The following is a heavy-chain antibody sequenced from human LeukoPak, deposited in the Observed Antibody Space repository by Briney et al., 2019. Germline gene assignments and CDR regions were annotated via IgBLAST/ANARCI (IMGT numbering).Heavy chain of an antibody. J-gene: IGHJ3*02. Sequence: SETLSLTCAVSGGSISSYYWSCIRQPPGKGLGWSGYISYSGSTTYNPSLKSRVTISVDTSKNKFSLKLSSVTAADTAVYYCARGLRLWFGFTTPAAFDIWGQGTMVTVSS. D-gene: IGHD3-10*01. CDR2: ISYSGST. CDR1: GGSISSYY. CDR3: ARGLRLWFGFTTPAAFDI. V-gene: IGHV4-59*01.